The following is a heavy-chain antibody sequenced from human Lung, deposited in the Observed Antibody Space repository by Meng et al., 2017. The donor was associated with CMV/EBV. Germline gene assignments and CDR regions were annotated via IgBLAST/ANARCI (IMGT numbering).Heavy chain of an antibody. CDR3: ARDRVFTYGSGGARWYFDF. D-gene: IGHD6-19*01. V-gene: IGHV1-46*01. CDR1: GYTFSSHY. J-gene: IGHJ2*01. CDR2: INPSEGTT. Sequence: ASVNVSCKAPGYTFSSHYVHWLRQAPGQGLAWVGIINPSEGTTTYHRKFQGRVTLTSDTSTGTVYMELNSLRSEDTAVDYGARDRVFTYGSGGARWYFDFWGRGTXVTVSS.